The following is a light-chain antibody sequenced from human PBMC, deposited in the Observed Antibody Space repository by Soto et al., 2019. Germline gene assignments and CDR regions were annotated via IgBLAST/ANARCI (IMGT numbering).Light chain of an antibody. V-gene: IGKV3-11*01. Sequence: IVLTQSPVSLSLSPGERATLSCRASQSVSNNYLAWYQQKPGQAPRLLIYDASNRATGIPARFSGSGSGTDFTLTISSLEPEDFAVYYCQQRSSWPITFGQGTRLEIK. CDR1: QSVSNNY. J-gene: IGKJ5*01. CDR3: QQRSSWPIT. CDR2: DAS.